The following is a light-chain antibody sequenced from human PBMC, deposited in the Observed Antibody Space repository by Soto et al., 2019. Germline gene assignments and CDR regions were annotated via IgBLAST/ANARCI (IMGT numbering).Light chain of an antibody. V-gene: IGLV2-11*01. CDR2: DVT. Sequence: QSALTQPRSVSGSPGQSVSVSCSGTSSDVGGHNYVSWYQQYPGKAPKLIIYDVTKRPSGVPDRFSGSKSGNTASLTIFGLQAEDEADYYCCSYAGSSSFLFGTGTKLTVL. CDR3: CSYAGSSSFL. J-gene: IGLJ1*01. CDR1: SSDVGGHNY.